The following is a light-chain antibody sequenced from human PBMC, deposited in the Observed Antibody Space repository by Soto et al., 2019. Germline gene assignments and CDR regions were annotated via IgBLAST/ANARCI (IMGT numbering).Light chain of an antibody. Sequence: QLTQSPASLSASVGDRVTITCLASQCISSNLAWYQQKPGRAPTLLIFGASTLQSGVPSRFSGSGSGTDITLTISSLQPEDFATYFCQQLNSYPPWTFGQGTKVDIK. J-gene: IGKJ1*01. CDR2: GAS. V-gene: IGKV1-9*01. CDR3: QQLNSYPPWT. CDR1: QCISSN.